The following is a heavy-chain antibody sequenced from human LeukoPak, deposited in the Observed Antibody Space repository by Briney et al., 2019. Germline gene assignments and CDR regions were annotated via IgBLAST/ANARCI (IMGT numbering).Heavy chain of an antibody. CDR3: AKDSSTETPGFFDY. J-gene: IGHJ4*02. V-gene: IGHV3-23*01. Sequence: GGSLRLSCTASGFTFGDYAMNWVRQAPGRGLEEVAVMSGSGRYINYADSVKGRFAISRDNSKNTVYLQMNDMRVEDTAVYYCAKDSSTETPGFFDYWGRGTLVIVSS. CDR1: GFTFGDYA. D-gene: IGHD4-17*01. CDR2: MSGSGRYI.